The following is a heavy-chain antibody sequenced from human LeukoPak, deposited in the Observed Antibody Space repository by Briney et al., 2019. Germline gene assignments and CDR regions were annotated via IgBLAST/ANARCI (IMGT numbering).Heavy chain of an antibody. CDR2: IIPIFGTA. CDR3: ACPGLAAADSGGLYYFDY. V-gene: IGHV1-69*13. D-gene: IGHD6-13*01. J-gene: IGHJ4*02. CDR1: GGTFSSYA. Sequence: SVKVSCKASGGTFSSYAISWVRQAPGQGLEWMGGIIPIFGTANYAQKFQGRVTITADESTSTAYMELSSLRSEDTAVYYCACPGLAAADSGGLYYFDYWGQGTLVTVSS.